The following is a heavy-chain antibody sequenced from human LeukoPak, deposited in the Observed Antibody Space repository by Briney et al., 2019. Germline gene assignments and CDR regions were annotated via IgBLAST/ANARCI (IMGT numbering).Heavy chain of an antibody. V-gene: IGHV3-7*01. CDR2: IKQDGSEK. Sequence: PSETLSLTCAVYGGSFSGYYWSWVRQAPGKGLEWVANIKQDGSEKYYVDSVKGRFTISRDNAKNLLYLQMNSLRAEDTAVYYCARPTTIVATAPEDWGQGTLVTVSS. CDR3: ARPTTIVATAPED. CDR1: GGSFSGYY. J-gene: IGHJ4*02. D-gene: IGHD5-12*01.